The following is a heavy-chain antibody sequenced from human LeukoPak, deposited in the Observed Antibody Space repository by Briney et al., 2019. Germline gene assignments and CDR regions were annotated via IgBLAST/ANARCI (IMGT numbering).Heavy chain of an antibody. V-gene: IGHV4-61*02. J-gene: IGHJ3*02. Sequence: SETLSLTCTVSGGSISSGSYYWSWIRQPAGKGLGWIGRIYTSGSTNYNPSLKSRVTISVDTSKNQFSLKLSSVTAADTAVYYCARAISRYFDWSRNPDAFDIWGQGTIVTVSS. CDR1: GGSISSGSYY. CDR2: IYTSGST. D-gene: IGHD3-9*01. CDR3: ARAISRYFDWSRNPDAFDI.